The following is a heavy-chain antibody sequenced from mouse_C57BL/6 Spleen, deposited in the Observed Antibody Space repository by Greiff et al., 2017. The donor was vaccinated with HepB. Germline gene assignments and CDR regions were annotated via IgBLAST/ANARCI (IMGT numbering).Heavy chain of an antibody. CDR2: INPSNGGT. CDR1: GYTFTSYW. D-gene: IGHD2-3*01. J-gene: IGHJ1*03. CDR3: ARCDGYYVHWYFDV. Sequence: QVQLKESGTELVKPGASVKLSCKASGYTFTSYWMHWVKQRPGQGLEWIGNINPSNGGTNYNEKFKSKATLTVDKSSSTAYMQLSSLTSEDSAVYYCARCDGYYVHWYFDVWGTGTTVTVSS. V-gene: IGHV1-53*01.